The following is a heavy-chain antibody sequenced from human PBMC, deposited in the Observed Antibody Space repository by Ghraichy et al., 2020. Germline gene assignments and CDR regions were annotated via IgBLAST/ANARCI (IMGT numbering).Heavy chain of an antibody. CDR2: ISGSCGST. D-gene: IGHD2-2*01. V-gene: IGHV3-23*01. CDR3: AKDHGAVPAAYFDY. CDR1: GFTFSSYA. J-gene: IGHJ4*02. Sequence: GGSLRLSCAASGFTFSSYAMSWVRQAPGKGLEWVSAISGSCGSTYYADSVKGRFTISRDNSKNTLYLQMNSLRAEDTAVYYCAKDHGAVPAAYFDYWGQGTLVTVSS.